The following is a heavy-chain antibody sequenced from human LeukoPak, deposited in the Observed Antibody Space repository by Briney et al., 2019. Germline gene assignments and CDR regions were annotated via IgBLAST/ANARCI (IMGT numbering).Heavy chain of an antibody. CDR2: IIPIFGTA. CDR1: GYTFTSYA. CDR3: ARPLGYNQESDY. Sequence: SVKVSCKASGYTFTSYAISWVRQAPGQGLEWMGGIIPIFGTANYAQKFQGRVTITTDESTSTAYMELSSLRSEDTAVYYCARPLGYNQESDYWGQGTLVTVSS. J-gene: IGHJ4*02. V-gene: IGHV1-69*05. D-gene: IGHD5-24*01.